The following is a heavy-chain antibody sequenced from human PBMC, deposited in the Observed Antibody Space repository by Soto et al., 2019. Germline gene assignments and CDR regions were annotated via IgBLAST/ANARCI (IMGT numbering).Heavy chain of an antibody. Sequence: GESLKTSCKGSGYSFTSYWISWVRQVPGKGLEWMGRIDPSDSYTNYSPSFQGNVTISADKSISTAYLQWSSLKASDTAMYYCARQGGFGELLFYYYGMDVWGQGTTVTVSS. V-gene: IGHV5-10-1*01. D-gene: IGHD3-10*01. J-gene: IGHJ6*02. CDR1: GYSFTSYW. CDR2: IDPSDSYT. CDR3: ARQGGFGELLFYYYGMDV.